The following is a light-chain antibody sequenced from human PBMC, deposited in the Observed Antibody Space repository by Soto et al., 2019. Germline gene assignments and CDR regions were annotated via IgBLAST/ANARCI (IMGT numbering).Light chain of an antibody. Sequence: DTQMTQSPSALSASVGDRVTITCRASQIIDNWLAWYQQKAGKAPKLLIYKASNLQSGVPSRFSGSRYGTEFTLTISNLQPEDSATYYCQEYNSHFGGGTKVEIK. CDR2: KAS. V-gene: IGKV1-5*03. CDR1: QIIDNW. CDR3: QEYNSH. J-gene: IGKJ4*01.